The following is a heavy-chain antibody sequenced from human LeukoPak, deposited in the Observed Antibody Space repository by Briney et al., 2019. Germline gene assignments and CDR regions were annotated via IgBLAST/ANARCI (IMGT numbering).Heavy chain of an antibody. Sequence: PGGSLRLSCEASGFAFSFFAMSWLRQAPGKGLERDSTIYANSGTRSYAASVRGRFTVSRDNSKNTLYLQLNTLRADDTAVYYCAKPISGGLAVTADWFAPWGQGTLVVVSS. CDR2: IYANSGTR. CDR3: AKPISGGLAVTADWFAP. CDR1: GFAFSFFA. D-gene: IGHD6-19*01. V-gene: IGHV3-23*01. J-gene: IGHJ5*01.